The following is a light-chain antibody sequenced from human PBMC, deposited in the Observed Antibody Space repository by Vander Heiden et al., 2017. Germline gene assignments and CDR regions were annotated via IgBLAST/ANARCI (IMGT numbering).Light chain of an antibody. J-gene: IGKJ1*01. Sequence: DIVSTPSPATLSLSPGDRATLSCTTSQSVSSYLAWYQQKAGQAPRLLIYDASNRATGIPARFSGSGSGTDFTLTISSLEAEDFAVYYCQQRSNWLWTFGQGTKVEIK. CDR3: QQRSNWLWT. V-gene: IGKV3-11*01. CDR1: QSVSSY. CDR2: DAS.